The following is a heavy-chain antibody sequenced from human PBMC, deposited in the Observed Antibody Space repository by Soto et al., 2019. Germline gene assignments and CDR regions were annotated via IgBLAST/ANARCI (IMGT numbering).Heavy chain of an antibody. Sequence: QVQLVESGGGVVQPGRSLRLSCAASGLTFSSYAMHWVRQAPGKGLEWVAVISYDGSNKYYADSVKGRFTISRDNSKSTLYMQMNSMRAYDTVVYYCARDVGDCYESYDYGMDVWGQGTTVTVSS. CDR2: ISYDGSNK. V-gene: IGHV3-30-3*01. CDR1: GLTFSSYA. D-gene: IGHD2-21*01. J-gene: IGHJ6*02. CDR3: ARDVGDCYESYDYGMDV.